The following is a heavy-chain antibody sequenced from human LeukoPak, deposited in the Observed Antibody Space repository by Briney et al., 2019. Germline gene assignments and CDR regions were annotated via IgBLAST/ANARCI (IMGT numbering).Heavy chain of an antibody. V-gene: IGHV3-30*18. D-gene: IGHD2-15*01. Sequence: PGGSLRLSCEISGFNFSHYGMHWDRQAPGKGLEWVADISHDASNIYYADSVKGRFTISRDNAKNTLFLQLNSLRGDDTAVYYCAKDLNSFIVVVTIYGMDVWGQGTTVIVSS. J-gene: IGHJ6*02. CDR2: ISHDASNI. CDR3: AKDLNSFIVVVTIYGMDV. CDR1: GFNFSHYG.